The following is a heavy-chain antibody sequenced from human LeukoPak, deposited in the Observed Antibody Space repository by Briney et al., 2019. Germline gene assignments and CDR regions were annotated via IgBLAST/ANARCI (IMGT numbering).Heavy chain of an antibody. Sequence: ASVKVSCKASGYSFTGYYMHWVRQAPGQGLEWMGWISPNNGDTNYAQKFQDWVTMTRDTSINTAYMELSRLTSDDTAVYYCARGSLTGTASWFDPWGQGTLVTVSS. V-gene: IGHV1-2*04. D-gene: IGHD3-9*01. CDR2: ISPNNGDT. CDR1: GYSFTGYY. CDR3: ARGSLTGTASWFDP. J-gene: IGHJ5*02.